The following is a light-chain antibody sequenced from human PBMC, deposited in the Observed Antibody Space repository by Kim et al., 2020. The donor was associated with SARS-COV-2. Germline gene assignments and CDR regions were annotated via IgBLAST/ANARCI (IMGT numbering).Light chain of an antibody. J-gene: IGLJ2*01. V-gene: IGLV3-21*04. CDR2: YDS. CDR3: QVWDSSSDHRVV. Sequence: PGKEGRGSCGGNSIGSKGVHWYQQKSGQAPVLVMYYDSDRPSGIPERFSGSNSGNTATLTISRVEAGDEADYYCQVWDSSSDHRVVFGGGTQLTVL. CDR1: SIGSKG.